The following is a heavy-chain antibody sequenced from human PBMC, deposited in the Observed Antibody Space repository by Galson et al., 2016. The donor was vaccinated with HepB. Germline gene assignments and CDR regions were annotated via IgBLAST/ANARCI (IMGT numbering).Heavy chain of an antibody. CDR2: IKSRKDGGTT. V-gene: IGHV3-15*01. CDR3: TTDAFCSTTTCHKEPYYYGLGV. J-gene: IGHJ6*04. D-gene: IGHD2-2*01. CDR1: GFNFSNAW. Sequence: SLRLSCAASGFNFSNAWMTWVRQAPGKGLEWVGRIKSRKDGGTTDYSAPVNGRFTISRDDSENTLYLQMDSLRTDDTGVYYCTTDAFCSTTTCHKEPYYYGLGVWGKGATVTVSS.